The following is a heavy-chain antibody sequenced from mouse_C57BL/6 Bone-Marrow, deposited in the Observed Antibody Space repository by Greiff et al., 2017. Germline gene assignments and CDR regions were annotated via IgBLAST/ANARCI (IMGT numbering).Heavy chain of an antibody. CDR1: GFTFSDYY. D-gene: IGHD1-1*01. CDR2: INYDGSST. CDR3: ARFITSRAMDY. Sequence: EVQLVESEGGLVQPGSSMKLSCTASGFTFSDYYMAWVRQVPEKGLEWVANINYDGSSTYYLDSLKSRFIISRDNAKNILYLQMSSLKSEDTATYYCARFITSRAMDYWGQGTSVTVSS. J-gene: IGHJ4*01. V-gene: IGHV5-16*01.